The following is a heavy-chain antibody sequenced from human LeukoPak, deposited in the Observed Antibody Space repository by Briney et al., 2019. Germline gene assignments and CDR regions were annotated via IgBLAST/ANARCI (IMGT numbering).Heavy chain of an antibody. CDR2: IKQDGSEK. Sequence: GGSLRLSCAASGFTFSSYWMSWVRQAPGKGLEWVANIKQDGSEKYYVDSVKGRFTISRDNAKSSLYLQMNSLRAEDTAVYYCARGDYDILTGYYKGFDPWGQGTLVTVSS. D-gene: IGHD3-9*01. CDR1: GFTFSSYW. V-gene: IGHV3-7*01. J-gene: IGHJ5*02. CDR3: ARGDYDILTGYYKGFDP.